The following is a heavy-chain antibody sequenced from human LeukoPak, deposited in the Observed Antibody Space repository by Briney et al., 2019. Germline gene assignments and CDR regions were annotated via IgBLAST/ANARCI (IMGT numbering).Heavy chain of an antibody. J-gene: IGHJ5*02. D-gene: IGHD3-3*01. CDR1: GYTFTSYG. CDR2: ISAYNGNA. Sequence: ASVKVSCKASGYTFTSYGISWVRQAPGQGLEWMGWISAYNGNANYAQKFQGRVTITTDESTSTAYMELSSLRSEDTAVYYCAREGVVPPNWFDPWGQGTLVTVSS. V-gene: IGHV1-18*01. CDR3: AREGVVPPNWFDP.